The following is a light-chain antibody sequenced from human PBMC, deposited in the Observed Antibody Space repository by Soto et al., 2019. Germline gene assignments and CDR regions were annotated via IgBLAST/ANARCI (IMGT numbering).Light chain of an antibody. V-gene: IGKV1-12*01. CDR2: AVS. CDR3: KQSSAFPLT. CDR1: QGINNW. J-gene: IGKJ4*01. Sequence: IQITQSPSSLSASVLDRVTITCRASQGINNWLAWYQQKPGKAPELLIYAVSYLQSGVPSRFSGSGSGTDFTLTISSLQPEDFATYFCKQSSAFPLTFGGGTKVDIK.